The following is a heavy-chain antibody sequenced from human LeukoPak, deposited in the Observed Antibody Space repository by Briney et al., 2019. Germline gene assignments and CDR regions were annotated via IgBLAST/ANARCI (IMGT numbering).Heavy chain of an antibody. CDR1: GFPFSSYA. D-gene: IGHD3-10*01. CDR2: ITSTSVYM. J-gene: IGHJ4*02. CDR3: ARWIGGFDY. V-gene: IGHV3-21*01. Sequence: GGSLRLSCAASGFPFSSYAMNWVRQAPGQGLEWVSSITSTSVYMYYADSVKGRFTISRDNAKNSLYLQMNSLRAEDTAVYYCARWIGGFDYWGQGALVTVSS.